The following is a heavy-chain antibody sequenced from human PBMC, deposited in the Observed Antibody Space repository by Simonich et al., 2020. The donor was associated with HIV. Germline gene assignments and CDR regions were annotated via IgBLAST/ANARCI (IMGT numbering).Heavy chain of an antibody. V-gene: IGHV3-30*07. Sequence: QVQLVESGGGVVQPGRSLRLSCAASGFTFSSYAMHWVRQAPGKGLEWVAVISYDGSNKYYADSVKGRFTISRDKSKNTLYLQMTSLRAEDTAVYDCASGGSISSVWADDYWGQGTLVTVSS. CDR3: ASGGSISSVWADDY. CDR1: GFTFSSYA. D-gene: IGHD3-16*01. J-gene: IGHJ4*02. CDR2: ISYDGSNK.